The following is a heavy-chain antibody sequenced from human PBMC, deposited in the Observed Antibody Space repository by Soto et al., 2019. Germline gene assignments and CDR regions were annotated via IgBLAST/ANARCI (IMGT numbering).Heavy chain of an antibody. CDR2: ISPDGSNK. V-gene: IGHV3-30-3*01. D-gene: IGHD3-10*01. Sequence: PGGSLRLSCAASGFPFSDYAVHWVRHAPGKGLEWVAVISPDGSNKYYADAVKARFTISRDNSKNTLYLQLNSLRAEDTAVYYCARDGGSGTVDYFDYWGQGTLVTVSS. CDR3: ARDGGSGTVDYFDY. J-gene: IGHJ4*02. CDR1: GFPFSDYA.